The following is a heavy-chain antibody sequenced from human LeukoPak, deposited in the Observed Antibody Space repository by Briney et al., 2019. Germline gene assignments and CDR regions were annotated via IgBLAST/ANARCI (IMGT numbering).Heavy chain of an antibody. Sequence: GSLRLSCAASGFTFSSYAMSWVRQAPGKGLEWVSAISGSGGSTYYADSVKGRFTISRDNSKNTLYLQMNSLRAEDTAVYYCAKSVVGYSYAAPIFDYWGQGTLVTVSS. CDR1: GFTFSSYA. V-gene: IGHV3-23*01. CDR2: ISGSGGST. D-gene: IGHD5-18*01. CDR3: AKSVVGYSYAAPIFDY. J-gene: IGHJ4*02.